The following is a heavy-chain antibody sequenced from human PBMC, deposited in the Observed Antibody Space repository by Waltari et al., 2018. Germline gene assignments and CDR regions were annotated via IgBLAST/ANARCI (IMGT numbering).Heavy chain of an antibody. Sequence: EVQLVETGGGLIQPGGSLRLSCAVSGFSVSTNHVSWVRQAPGKGVEWVSTIYNVGSTYFADSVKGRFTISRDNSKNTVYLQMNSLRADDTAVYYCMAYGDYSYWGQGTLVTVSS. V-gene: IGHV3-53*02. CDR2: IYNVGST. CDR1: GFSVSTNH. CDR3: MAYGDYSY. J-gene: IGHJ4*02. D-gene: IGHD5-12*01.